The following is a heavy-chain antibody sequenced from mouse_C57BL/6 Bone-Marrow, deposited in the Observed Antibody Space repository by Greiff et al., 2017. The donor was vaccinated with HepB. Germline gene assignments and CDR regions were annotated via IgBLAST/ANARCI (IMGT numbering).Heavy chain of an antibody. D-gene: IGHD2-10*01. V-gene: IGHV5-17*01. CDR1: GFTFSDYG. CDR2: ISSGSSTI. CDR3: ARRSYYGKSHWYFDV. Sequence: DVKLVESGGGLVKPGGSLKLSCAASGFTFSDYGMHWVRQAPEKGLEWVAYISSGSSTIYYADTVKGRFTISRDNAKNTLFLQMTSLRSEDTAMYYCARRSYYGKSHWYFDVWGTGTTVTVSS. J-gene: IGHJ1*03.